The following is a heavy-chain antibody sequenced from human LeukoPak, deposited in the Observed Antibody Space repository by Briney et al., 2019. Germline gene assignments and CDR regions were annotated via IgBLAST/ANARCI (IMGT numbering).Heavy chain of an antibody. Sequence: PGGSLRLSCAASGFIFRSFEMNWVRQAPGKGLEWLSYISSSGRTIYYADSVKGRFTISRDNSKNTLYLQMNSLRADDTAVYYCAKRRGLELTYYYHMDVWGKGTTVTVSS. V-gene: IGHV3-48*03. J-gene: IGHJ6*03. CDR2: ISSSGRTI. CDR3: AKRRGLELTYYYHMDV. CDR1: GFIFRSFE. D-gene: IGHD1-7*01.